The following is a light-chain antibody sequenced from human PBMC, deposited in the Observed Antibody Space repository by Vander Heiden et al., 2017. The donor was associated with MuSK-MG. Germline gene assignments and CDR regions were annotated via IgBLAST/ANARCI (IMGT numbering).Light chain of an antibody. V-gene: IGKV1-39*01. J-gene: IGKJ1*01. CDR3: QQSDSTPRT. CDR2: LAS. CDR1: QSISNY. Sequence: DIQMTQSPSSLSASVGDRVTITCRASQSISNYLTWYQQKPGKAPRLLIYLASTLQSGVPSRFSGSGSGTDFTLTISRLQPEDFAIYYCQQSDSTPRTFGQGTKVEIK.